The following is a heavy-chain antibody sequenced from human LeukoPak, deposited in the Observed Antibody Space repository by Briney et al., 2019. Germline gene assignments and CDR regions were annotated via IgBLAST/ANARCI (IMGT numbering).Heavy chain of an antibody. CDR1: GFTFSSYS. Sequence: GGSLRLSCAASGFTFSSYSMNWVRQAPGKGLEWVSSISSSSSYIYYADSVKGRFTISRDNAKNSLYLQMNSLRAEDTAVYYCARVEVMVRGVGGFDYWGQGTLVIVSS. V-gene: IGHV3-21*01. J-gene: IGHJ4*02. D-gene: IGHD3-10*01. CDR3: ARVEVMVRGVGGFDY. CDR2: ISSSSSYI.